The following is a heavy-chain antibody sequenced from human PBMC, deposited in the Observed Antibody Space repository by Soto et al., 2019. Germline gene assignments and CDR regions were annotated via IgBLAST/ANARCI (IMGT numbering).Heavy chain of an antibody. Sequence: QVQLVQSGAEVKKPGSSVKVSCKASGGTFSSYTISWVRQAPGQGLEWMGRIIPILGIANYAQKFQGRVTLTADKATTKADMELGSLRSEDTAVYYCAGTDTAMALSPFDYWGQGTLVTVSS. D-gene: IGHD5-18*01. V-gene: IGHV1-69*02. J-gene: IGHJ4*02. CDR2: IIPILGIA. CDR1: GGTFSSYT. CDR3: AGTDTAMALSPFDY.